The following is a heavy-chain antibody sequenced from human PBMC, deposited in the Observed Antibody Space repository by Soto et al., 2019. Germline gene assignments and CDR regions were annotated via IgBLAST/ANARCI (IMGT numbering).Heavy chain of an antibody. CDR3: AKDHCTGSRCYSDY. D-gene: IGHD2-8*02. J-gene: IGHJ4*02. CDR2: ISWNSGSI. CDR1: GFTFDDYA. Sequence: GGSLRLSCAASGFTFDDYAMHWVRQAPGKGLEWVSGISWNSGSIGYADSVKGRFTISRDNAKNSLHLQMNSLRAEDTALYYCAKDHCTGSRCYSDYWGQGT. V-gene: IGHV3-9*01.